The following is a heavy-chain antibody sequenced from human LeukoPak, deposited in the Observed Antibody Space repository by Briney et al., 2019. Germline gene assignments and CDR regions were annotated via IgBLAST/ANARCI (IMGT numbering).Heavy chain of an antibody. J-gene: IGHJ4*02. V-gene: IGHV3-53*01. CDR1: GFTVSSNY. CDR3: ARDLLYYDSSGYYGDY. CDR2: IYSGGST. Sequence: GGSLRLSCAASGFTVSSNYMSWVRQAPGKGLEWVSVIYSGGSTYYADSVKGRFTISRDNSKNTLYLQMNSLRAEDTAVYYCARDLLYYDSSGYYGDYWGQGNLVTGSS. D-gene: IGHD3-22*01.